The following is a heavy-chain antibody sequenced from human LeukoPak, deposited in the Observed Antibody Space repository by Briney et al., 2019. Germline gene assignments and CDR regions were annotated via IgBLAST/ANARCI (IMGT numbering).Heavy chain of an antibody. CDR2: IYSGGST. Sequence: GGSLRLSCAASGFSVGSNYMTWVRQAPGKGLEWVSLIYSGGSTYYADSVKGRFTISRDNSKNTLYLQMNSLRVEDTAVYYCAKVDNYHDSSDSYSDTYWGQGTLVTVSS. CDR1: GFSVGSNY. J-gene: IGHJ4*02. D-gene: IGHD3-22*01. CDR3: AKVDNYHDSSDSYSDTY. V-gene: IGHV3-66*01.